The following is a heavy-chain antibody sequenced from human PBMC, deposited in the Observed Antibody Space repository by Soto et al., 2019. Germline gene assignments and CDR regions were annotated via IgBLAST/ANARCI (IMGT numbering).Heavy chain of an antibody. CDR1: GYTFTGYY. V-gene: IGHV1-2*02. CDR2: INPNSGGT. CDR3: ARVPHYYVSGSPHY. D-gene: IGHD3-10*01. J-gene: IGHJ4*02. Sequence: ASVKVSCKASGYTFTGYYMHWVRQAPGQGLEWMGWINPNSGGTNYAQKFQGRVTMTRDTSISTAYMELSRLRSDDTAVYYCARVPHYYVSGSPHYWGQGTLVTVSS.